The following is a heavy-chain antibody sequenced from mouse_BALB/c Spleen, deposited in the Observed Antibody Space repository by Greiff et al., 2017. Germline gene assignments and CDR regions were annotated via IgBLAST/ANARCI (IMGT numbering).Heavy chain of an antibody. D-gene: IGHD2-14*01. CDR1: GFTFSSSG. V-gene: IGHV5-6*02. CDR2: ISSGGSDT. Sequence: VTLMESWGALVTPGGSLPLSCAASGFTFSSSGMSLVRQSPDKRLEWVATISSGGSDTYYPDSVKGRFTISRDNAKNTLYLQMSSLKSEDTAMYECARGYDECLEDWGKG. CDR3: ARGYDECLED. J-gene: IGHJ2*01.